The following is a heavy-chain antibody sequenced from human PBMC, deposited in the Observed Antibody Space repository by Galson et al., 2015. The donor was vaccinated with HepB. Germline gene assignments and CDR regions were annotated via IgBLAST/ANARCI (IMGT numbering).Heavy chain of an antibody. D-gene: IGHD3-10*01. CDR1: GFTFSSYG. CDR2: IWYDGSNK. CDR3: ARDGSGPGSGSKPYYYMDV. Sequence: SLRLSCAASGFTFSSYGMHWVRQAPGKGLEWVAVIWYDGSNKYYADSVKGRFTISRDNSKNTLYLQMNSLRAEDTAVYYCARDGSGPGSGSKPYYYMDVWGKGTTVTVSS. J-gene: IGHJ6*03. V-gene: IGHV3-33*01.